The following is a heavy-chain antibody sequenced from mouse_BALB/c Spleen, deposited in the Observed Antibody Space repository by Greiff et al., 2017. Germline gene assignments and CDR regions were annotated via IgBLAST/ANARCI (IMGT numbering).Heavy chain of an antibody. J-gene: IGHJ4*01. V-gene: IGHV1-82*01. CDR3: AREGLPYAMDY. D-gene: IGHD5-5*01. Sequence: VQLQQSGPELVKPGASVKISCKASGYAFSSSWMNWVKQRPGQGLEWIGRIYPGDGDTNYNGKFKGKATLTADKSSSTAYMQLSSLTSVDSAVYFCAREGLPYAMDYWGQGTSVTVSS. CDR1: GYAFSSSW. CDR2: IYPGDGDT.